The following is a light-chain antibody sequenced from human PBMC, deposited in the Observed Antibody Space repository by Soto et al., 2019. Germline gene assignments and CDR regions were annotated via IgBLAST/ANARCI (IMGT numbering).Light chain of an antibody. CDR1: QGIIDY. V-gene: IGKV1-27*01. CDR2: PAS. CDR3: HKYDTAPHT. J-gene: IGKJ1*01. Sequence: DIQMTQSPSSLSASVGDTVTITCRASQGIIDYLAWYQQRPGKVPKLLIYPASTLQSGFSSRFSGSGDGTDFTLNISSLQREDVGSYYCHKYDTAPHTFGQETRVDIK.